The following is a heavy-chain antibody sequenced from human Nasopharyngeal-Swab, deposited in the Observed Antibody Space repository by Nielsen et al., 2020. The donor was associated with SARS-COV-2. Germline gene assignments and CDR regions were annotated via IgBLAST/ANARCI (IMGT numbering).Heavy chain of an antibody. CDR2: INHSGST. J-gene: IGHJ4*02. CDR3: ATTGYSSVYYVH. Sequence: SETLSLTCAVSGGSISSSYYWSWIRQPPGKGLEWIGEINHSGSTNYNPSLESRVTLSVDTSKNQFSLNLISVTAADTAVYYCATTGYSSVYYVHWGQGVLVTVSS. D-gene: IGHD6-25*01. CDR1: GGSISSSYY. V-gene: IGHV4-34*01.